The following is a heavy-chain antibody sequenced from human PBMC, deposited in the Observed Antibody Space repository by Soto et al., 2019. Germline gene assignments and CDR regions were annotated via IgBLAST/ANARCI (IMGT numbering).Heavy chain of an antibody. D-gene: IGHD3-9*01. CDR2: INAGNGNT. CDR1: GYTFTSYA. J-gene: IGHJ5*02. CDR3: AVDGRTYYDILTGPEDWFDP. V-gene: IGHV1-3*01. Sequence: ASVKVSCKASGYTFTSYAMHWVRQAPGQRLEWMGWINAGNGNTKYSQKFQGRVTITRDTSASTAYMELSSLRSEGTAVYYRAVDGRTYYDILTGPEDWFDPWGQGTLVTVSS.